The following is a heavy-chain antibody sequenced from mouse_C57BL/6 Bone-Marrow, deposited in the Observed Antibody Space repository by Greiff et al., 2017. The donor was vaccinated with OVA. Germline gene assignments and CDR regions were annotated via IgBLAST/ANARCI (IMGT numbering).Heavy chain of an antibody. Sequence: EVQVVESGGGLVQPGGSMKLSCVASGFTFSNYWMNWVRQSPEKGLEWVAQIRLKSDNYATHYAESVKGRFTISRDDSKSSVYLQMNNLRAEDTGIYYCTALRYFDVWGTGTTVTVSS. J-gene: IGHJ1*03. CDR2: IRLKSDNYAT. CDR1: GFTFSNYW. CDR3: TALRYFDV. V-gene: IGHV6-3*01. D-gene: IGHD2-1*01.